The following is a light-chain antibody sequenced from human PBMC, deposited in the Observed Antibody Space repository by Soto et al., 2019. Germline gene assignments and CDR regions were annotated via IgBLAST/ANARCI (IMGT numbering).Light chain of an antibody. Sequence: MVLTQSPGNLSLSPGERATLSCRASQSVNSRYLAWYQQKPGQAPRLVIYGAFTRATGIPDRFIGSGSGTDFSLTIIRLEPEDFAVYYCQQSPGTFGQGTKVEIK. CDR3: QQSPGT. J-gene: IGKJ1*01. CDR1: QSVNSRY. CDR2: GAF. V-gene: IGKV3-20*01.